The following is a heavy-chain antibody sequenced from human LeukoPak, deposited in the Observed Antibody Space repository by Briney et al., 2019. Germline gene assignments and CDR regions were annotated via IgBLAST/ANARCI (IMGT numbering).Heavy chain of an antibody. D-gene: IGHD1-7*01. CDR1: GGTFSSYA. V-gene: IGHV1-69*13. J-gene: IGHJ6*03. CDR2: IIPIFGTA. Sequence: ASVKVSCKASGGTFSSYAISWVRQAPGQGLEWMGGIIPIFGTANYAQKFQGRVTITADESTSTAYMELSSLRSEDTAVYYCARGITGTLYYYYYYMDVWGKGTTVTVSS. CDR3: ARGITGTLYYYYYYMDV.